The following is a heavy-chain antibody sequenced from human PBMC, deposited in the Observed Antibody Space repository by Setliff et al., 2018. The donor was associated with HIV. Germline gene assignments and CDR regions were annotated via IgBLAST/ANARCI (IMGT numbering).Heavy chain of an antibody. V-gene: IGHV4-39*01. CDR3: ARGAPYCNHGICHLFDY. CDR2: IYHSGST. J-gene: IGHJ4*01. Sequence: LTCTVSGGSIRSSSYYWGWIRQPPGKRLEWIGSIYHSGSTYYNPSLKSRVTISVDTSKNQFSLKLSSVTAADTAVYYCARGAPYCNHGICHLFDYWGHGNLVTVSS. D-gene: IGHD2-8*01. CDR1: GGSIRSSSYY.